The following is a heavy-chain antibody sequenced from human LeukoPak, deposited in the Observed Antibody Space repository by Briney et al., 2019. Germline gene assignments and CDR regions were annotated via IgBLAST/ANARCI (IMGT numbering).Heavy chain of an antibody. V-gene: IGHV3-23*01. CDR1: GFTFSSYD. Sequence: GGSPRPSCAASGFTFSSYDMSWVRQAPGKGLEWVSAISGSGGSTYYAGSVKGRFTISRDSSKNTLYLQMNSLRAEDTAVYYCAKDGGEYSSSLPYWGQGTLVTVSS. CDR3: AKDGGEYSSSLPY. J-gene: IGHJ4*02. CDR2: ISGSGGST. D-gene: IGHD6-6*01.